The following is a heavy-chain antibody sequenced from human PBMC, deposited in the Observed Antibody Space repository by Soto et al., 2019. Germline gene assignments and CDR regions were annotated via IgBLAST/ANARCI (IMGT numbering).Heavy chain of an antibody. CDR3: ARSDYGDYGSVRYFDL. V-gene: IGHV3-13*01. J-gene: IGHJ2*01. CDR2: IGTAGDT. CDR1: GFTFSSYD. Sequence: GGSLRLSCAASGFTFSSYDMHWVRQATGKGLEWVSAIGTAGDTYYPGSVKGRFTISRENAKNSLYLQMNSLRAGDTAVYYCARSDYGDYGSVRYFDLWGRGTLVTSPQ. D-gene: IGHD4-17*01.